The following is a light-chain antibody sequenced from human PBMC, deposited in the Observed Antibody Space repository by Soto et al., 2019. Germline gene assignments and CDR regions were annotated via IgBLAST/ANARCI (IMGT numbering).Light chain of an antibody. J-gene: IGLJ3*02. CDR1: SSNIGAGYD. CDR2: GNS. Sequence: QSVLTQPPSVSGAPGQRVTISCTGGSSNIGAGYDVHWYQQLPGTAPKLLIYGNSNRPSGVPARFSGYKSGTSAYLAITGLQAEDEAAYYCQSYENRLSGYVLFGGGTKVTVL. CDR3: QSYENRLSGYVL. V-gene: IGLV1-40*01.